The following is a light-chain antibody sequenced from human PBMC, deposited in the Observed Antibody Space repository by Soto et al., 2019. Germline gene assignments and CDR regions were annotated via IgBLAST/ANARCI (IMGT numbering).Light chain of an antibody. J-gene: IGKJ2*01. CDR1: QSLAGSY. CDR3: QQYESSPPSYT. CDR2: GAS. V-gene: IGKV3-20*01. Sequence: EIVLTQSPGTLSLSPGERATLSCRASQSLAGSYLAWYQQKPGQAPRLLIYGASSRATGIPDRFSGSGSGTDFTLTISRLEPEDFALYYCQQYESSPPSYTFGQGTKLESK.